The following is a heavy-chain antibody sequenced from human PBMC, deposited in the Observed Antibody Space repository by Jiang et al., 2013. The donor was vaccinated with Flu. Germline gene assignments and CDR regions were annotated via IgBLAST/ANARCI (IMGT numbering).Heavy chain of an antibody. CDR3: ARDRERSGSYWGGDY. Sequence: VQLLESGGGVVQPGRSLRLSCAASGFTFSSYGMHWVRQAPGKGLEWVAVIWYDGSNKYYADSVKGRFTISRDNSKNTLYLQMNSLRAEDTAVYYCARDRERSGSYWGGDYWGQGTLVTVSS. CDR1: GFTFSSYG. J-gene: IGHJ4*02. D-gene: IGHD1-26*01. CDR2: IWYDGSNK. V-gene: IGHV3-33*01.